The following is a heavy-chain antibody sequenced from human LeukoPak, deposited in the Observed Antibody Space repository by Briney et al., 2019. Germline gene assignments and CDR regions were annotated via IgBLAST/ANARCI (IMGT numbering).Heavy chain of an antibody. J-gene: IGHJ6*02. V-gene: IGHV3-66*01. CDR3: ARDRGHIAAAEYYYYYYGMDV. D-gene: IGHD6-13*01. CDR1: GFTVSSNY. Sequence: GGSLRLSCAASGFTVSSNYMSWVRQAPGKGLEWVSVIYSGGSTYYADSVKGRFTISRDNSKNTLYLQMNSLRAEDTAVYYCARDRGHIAAAEYYYYYYGMDVWGQGTTVTVSS. CDR2: IYSGGST.